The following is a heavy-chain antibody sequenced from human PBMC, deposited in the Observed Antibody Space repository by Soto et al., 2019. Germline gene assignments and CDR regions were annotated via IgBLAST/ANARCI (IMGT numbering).Heavy chain of an antibody. V-gene: IGHV3-30*18. CDR2: ISYDGSNK. D-gene: IGHD3-10*01. Sequence: GGSLRLSCAASGFTFSSYGMHWVRQAPGKGLEWVAVISYDGSNKYYADSVKGRFTISRDNSKNTLYLQMNSLRAEDTAVYYCAKADWSAPIIHFGLNSFDYWGQGTLVTVSS. CDR1: GFTFSSYG. J-gene: IGHJ4*02. CDR3: AKADWSAPIIHFGLNSFDY.